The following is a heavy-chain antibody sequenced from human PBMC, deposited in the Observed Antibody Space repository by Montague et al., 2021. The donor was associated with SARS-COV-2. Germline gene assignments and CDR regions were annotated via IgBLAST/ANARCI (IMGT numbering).Heavy chain of an antibody. CDR1: GGPISRSSYY. V-gene: IGHV4-39*07. CDR3: ARSIVKIHTALVTWYSYYYGMDV. D-gene: IGHD5-18*01. Sequence: SETLSLTCSVSGGPISRSSYYWGWIRQPPGKGLEWIGEINHSGSTNHNPSLKSRVTISVDTSKSQFSLKLSSVTAADTAVYYCARSIVKIHTALVTWYSYYYGMDVWAQGTTVTVSS. J-gene: IGHJ6*02. CDR2: INHSGST.